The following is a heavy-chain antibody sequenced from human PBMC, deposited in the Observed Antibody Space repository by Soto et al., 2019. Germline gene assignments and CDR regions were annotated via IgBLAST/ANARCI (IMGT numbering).Heavy chain of an antibody. J-gene: IGHJ4*02. Sequence: QVQLVESGGGVVQPGRSLRLSCAASGFTFSSYGMHWVRQAPGKGLEWVAVISYDGSNKYYADSVKGRFTISRDNSKHTLYLQMNSLRAEDTAVYYCAKDRSGWLGPNDYWGQGTLVTVSS. CDR3: AKDRSGWLGPNDY. V-gene: IGHV3-30*18. D-gene: IGHD6-19*01. CDR1: GFTFSSYG. CDR2: ISYDGSNK.